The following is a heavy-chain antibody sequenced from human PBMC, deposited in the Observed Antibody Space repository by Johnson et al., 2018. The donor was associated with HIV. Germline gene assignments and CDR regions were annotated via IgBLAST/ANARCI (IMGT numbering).Heavy chain of an antibody. CDR2: ISSSGSPI. V-gene: IGHV3-11*04. CDR1: GFTFSDYY. D-gene: IGHD4/OR15-4a*01. J-gene: IGHJ3*02. Sequence: QVQLVESGGGLVKPGGSLRLSCAASGFTFSDYYMSWIRQAPGKGLEWVSYISSSGSPIYYADSVKGRFTISMDNAKNSLYLQLNSLGAEDTAVCYCAGDMGLSGVAVGGAFDIRGQGMMVTVSS. CDR3: AGDMGLSGVAVGGAFDI.